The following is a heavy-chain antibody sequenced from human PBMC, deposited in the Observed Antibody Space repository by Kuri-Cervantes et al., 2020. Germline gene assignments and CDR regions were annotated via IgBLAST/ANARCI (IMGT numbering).Heavy chain of an antibody. J-gene: IGHJ6*02. D-gene: IGHD2-2*01. CDR3: ARDRMAHVVPAAISYYYYYGMDV. V-gene: IGHV4-59*12. CDR1: GGSISSYY. CDR2: IYYSGST. Sequence: SETLSLTCTVSGGSISSYYWSWIRQPPGKGLEWIGYIYYSGSTYYNPPLKSRVTISVDTSKNQFSLKLSSVTAADTAVYYCARDRMAHVVPAAISYYYYYGMDVWGQGTTVTVSS.